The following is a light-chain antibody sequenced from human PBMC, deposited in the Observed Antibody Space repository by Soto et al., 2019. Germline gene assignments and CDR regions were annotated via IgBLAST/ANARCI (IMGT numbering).Light chain of an antibody. V-gene: IGLV1-47*01. CDR1: SSNIGAGYD. Sequence: QSVLTQPPSVSGAPGQRVTISCTGSSSNIGAGYDVHWYQQLPGTAPKLLIYSDAQRPSGVPDRISGSKSGTSASLAIRGLRSEDEGDYYCAAWDDSLSGPVFGGGTKLTVL. J-gene: IGLJ3*02. CDR3: AAWDDSLSGPV. CDR2: SDA.